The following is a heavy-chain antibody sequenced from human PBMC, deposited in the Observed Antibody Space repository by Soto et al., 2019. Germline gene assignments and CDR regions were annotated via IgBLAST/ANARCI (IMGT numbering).Heavy chain of an antibody. Sequence: GASVKVSCKASGGTFSSYSISCVRQAPGQGLEWMGGIIPIFGTANYAQKFQGRVTITADESTSTAYMELSSLRSEDTAVYYCARETYNITIFGVVPSWYYYYGMDVWGQGTTVTVSS. J-gene: IGHJ6*02. V-gene: IGHV1-69*13. D-gene: IGHD3-3*01. CDR3: ARETYNITIFGVVPSWYYYYGMDV. CDR1: GGTFSSYS. CDR2: IIPIFGTA.